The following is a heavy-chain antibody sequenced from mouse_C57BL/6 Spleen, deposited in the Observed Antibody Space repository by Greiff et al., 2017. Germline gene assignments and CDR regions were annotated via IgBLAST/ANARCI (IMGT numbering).Heavy chain of an antibody. CDR1: GYTFTDYA. CDR3: ARSEGGMDY. D-gene: IGHD1-1*02. J-gene: IGHJ4*01. CDR2: ISTYNGGA. Sequence: QVQLQQSGPELVRPGASVKISCKGSGYTFTDYAMHWVKQSHVKSLEWIGVISTYNGGASYNQKFKDKATLTVDKSSSTAYMELARLTSEDSAVYNCARSEGGMDYWGQGTSVTVSA. V-gene: IGHV1-67*01.